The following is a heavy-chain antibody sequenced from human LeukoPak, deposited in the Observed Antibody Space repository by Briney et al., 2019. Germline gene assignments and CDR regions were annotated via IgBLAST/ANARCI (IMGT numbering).Heavy chain of an antibody. J-gene: IGHJ4*02. CDR3: AKDGGKAPTYFDY. CDR2: IYHSGST. V-gene: IGHV4-38-2*02. CDR1: GYSISSGYY. D-gene: IGHD4-23*01. Sequence: PSETLSLTCTVSGYSISSGYYWGWIRQPPGKGLEWIGSIYHSGSTYYNPSLKSRVTISVDTSKNQFSLKLSSVTAADTAVYYCAKDGGKAPTYFDYWGQGTLVTVSS.